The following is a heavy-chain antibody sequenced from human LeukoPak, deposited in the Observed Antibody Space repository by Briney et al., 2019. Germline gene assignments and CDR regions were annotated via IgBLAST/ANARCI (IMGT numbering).Heavy chain of an antibody. J-gene: IGHJ4*02. D-gene: IGHD2-21*01. CDR3: AKSVMQSVGYFDY. V-gene: IGHV3-23*01. Sequence: PGGSLRLSCAASGFTFSSYWMSWVRQAPGKGLEWVSAISGSGGSTYYADSVKGRFTISRDNSKNTLYLQMNSLRAEDTAVYCCAKSVMQSVGYFDYWGQGTLVTVSS. CDR2: ISGSGGST. CDR1: GFTFSSYW.